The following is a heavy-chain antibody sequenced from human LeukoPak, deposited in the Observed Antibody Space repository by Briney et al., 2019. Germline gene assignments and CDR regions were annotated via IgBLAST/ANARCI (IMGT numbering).Heavy chain of an antibody. CDR2: INHSGST. CDR1: GGSFSGYY. D-gene: IGHD2-15*01. Sequence: SSETLSLTCAVYGGSFSGYYWSWIRQPPGKGLEWIGEINHSGSTNYNPSLKSRVTISVDTSKNQFSLKLSSVTAADTAVYYCAGGLLRYYFDYWGQGTLVTVSS. CDR3: AGGLLRYYFDY. V-gene: IGHV4-34*01. J-gene: IGHJ4*02.